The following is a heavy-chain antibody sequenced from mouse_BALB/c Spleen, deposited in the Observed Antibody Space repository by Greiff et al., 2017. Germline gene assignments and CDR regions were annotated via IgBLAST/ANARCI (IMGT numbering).Heavy chain of an antibody. J-gene: IGHJ4*01. V-gene: IGHV5-6*01. CDR3: ARRDLSDY. CDR2: ISSGGSYT. CDR1: GFTFSSYG. Sequence: EVHLVESGGDLVKPGGSLKLSCAASGFTFSSYGMSWVRQTPDKRLEWVATISSGGSYTYYPDSVKGRFTISRDNAKNTLYLQMSSLKSEDTAMYYCARRDLSDYWGQGTSVTVSS. D-gene: IGHD1-1*01.